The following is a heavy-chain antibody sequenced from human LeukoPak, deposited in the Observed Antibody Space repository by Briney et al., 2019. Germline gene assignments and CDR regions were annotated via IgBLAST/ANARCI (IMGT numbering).Heavy chain of an antibody. CDR1: GDSVSSNSAA. D-gene: IGHD3-10*01. J-gene: IGHJ4*02. CDR2: TYYRSKWYN. CDR3: AGFPWGVWFGESPHY. V-gene: IGHV6-1*01. Sequence: SQTLSLTCAISGDSVSSNSAAWNWIRQSPSRGLEWLGRTYYRSKWYNDYAVSVKSRITINPDTSKNQFSLKLSSVTAADTALYYCAGFPWGVWFGESPHYWGQGTLVTVSS.